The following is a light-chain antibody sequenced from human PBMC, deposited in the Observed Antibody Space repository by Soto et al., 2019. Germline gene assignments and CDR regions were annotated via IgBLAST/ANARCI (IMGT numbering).Light chain of an antibody. Sequence: QSALTQPPSVSGSPGQSVAISCTGASSDIGSYDRVSWYHQPPGTAPKLIIYDVSNRPSGVPDRFSGAKSGNTASLTISGLQAEDEADYYCSSFTTSDTYVFGTVTKLTVL. V-gene: IGLV2-18*02. J-gene: IGLJ1*01. CDR1: SSDIGSYDR. CDR3: SSFTTSDTYV. CDR2: DVS.